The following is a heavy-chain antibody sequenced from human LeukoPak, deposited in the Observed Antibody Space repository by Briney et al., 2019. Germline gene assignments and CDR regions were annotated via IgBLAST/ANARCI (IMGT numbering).Heavy chain of an antibody. CDR2: IYYSGST. CDR1: GGSISSGGYY. J-gene: IGHJ4*02. V-gene: IGHV4-31*03. CDR3: ARVHTYYYDSSGYATGLYYFDY. D-gene: IGHD3-22*01. Sequence: SETLSLTCTVSGGSISSGGYYWSWIRQHPGKGLEWIGYIYYSGSTYYNPSLKSRVTISVDTSKNQFSLKLSSVTAADMAVYYCARVHTYYYDSSGYATGLYYFDYWGQGTLVTVSS.